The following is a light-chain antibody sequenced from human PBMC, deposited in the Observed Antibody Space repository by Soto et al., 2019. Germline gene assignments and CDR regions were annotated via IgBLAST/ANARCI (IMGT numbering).Light chain of an antibody. V-gene: IGLV3-27*01. Sequence: SYELTQPPSVSVSPGQTARITCSGDVLAKKYARWFQQKPGQAPVLVMFKNSERPTRIPVRFSGSSSGTTVTLTITGAQVEDEADYYCYSSADNNHVFGGGTKLTVL. CDR1: VLAKKY. CDR2: KNS. CDR3: YSSADNNHV. J-gene: IGLJ2*01.